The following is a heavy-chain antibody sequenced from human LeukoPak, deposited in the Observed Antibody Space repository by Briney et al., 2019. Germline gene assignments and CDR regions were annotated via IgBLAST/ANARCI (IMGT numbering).Heavy chain of an antibody. CDR1: GGSISSYSYY. D-gene: IGHD6-19*01. CDR2: IFHSGNT. V-gene: IGHV4-61*01. CDR3: ARGPSAWYSLDY. J-gene: IGHJ4*02. Sequence: PSETLSLTCTVSGGSISSYSYYWGWIRQPPGKGLEWIGNIFHSGNTDYKPSLKSRVTISIDTSNNQFSLKLSSVTAADTAVYYCARGPSAWYSLDYWGQGTLVTVSS.